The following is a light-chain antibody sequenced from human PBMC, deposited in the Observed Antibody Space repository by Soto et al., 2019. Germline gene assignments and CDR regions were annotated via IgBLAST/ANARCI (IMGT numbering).Light chain of an antibody. J-gene: IGKJ1*01. CDR2: AAS. V-gene: IGKV1-9*01. Sequence: DIQLTQSPSFLSASVGDRVTITCRASQGISSYLSWYQQKPGKAPKILIYAASTLQTGVPSRFSGSGSGTDFTLTISSLQPEDFATYYCQQTLSFPPTFGQGTKV. CDR3: QQTLSFPPT. CDR1: QGISSY.